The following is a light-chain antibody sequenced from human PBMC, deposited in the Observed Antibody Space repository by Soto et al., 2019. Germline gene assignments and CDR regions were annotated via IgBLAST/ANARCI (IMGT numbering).Light chain of an antibody. CDR1: SSDVGGYNY. CDR3: SSYTSSSLYV. Sequence: QSALTQPASVSGSRGQSITISCTGTSSDVGGYNYVSWYQQHPGKAPKLMIYEVSNRPSGVSNRFSGSKSGNTASLTISGLQAEDEADYYCSSYTSSSLYVFATGPKVTVL. J-gene: IGLJ1*01. V-gene: IGLV2-14*01. CDR2: EVS.